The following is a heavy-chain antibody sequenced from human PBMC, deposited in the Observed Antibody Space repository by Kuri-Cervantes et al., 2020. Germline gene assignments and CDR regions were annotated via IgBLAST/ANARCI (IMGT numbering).Heavy chain of an antibody. V-gene: IGHV3-23*01. Sequence: GGSLRLSCAASGFTFSSYAMSWVRQAPGKGLEWVSAISGSGGSTYYADSVKGRFTISRDNSKNTLYLQMNSLRVEDTAVYYSARGWWKLVAAGPDFWGQGTQVTVSS. J-gene: IGHJ4*02. D-gene: IGHD6-13*01. CDR1: GFTFSSYA. CDR3: ARGWWKLVAAGPDF. CDR2: ISGSGGST.